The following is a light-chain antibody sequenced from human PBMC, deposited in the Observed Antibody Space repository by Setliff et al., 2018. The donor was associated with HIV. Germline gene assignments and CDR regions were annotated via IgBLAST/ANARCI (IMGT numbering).Light chain of an antibody. CDR2: DDN. CDR1: NIGSKS. CDR3: QVWDSSSDHPV. V-gene: IGLV3-21*03. Sequence: SYELTQPPSVSVAPGKTARITCGGNNIGSKSVHWYQQKPGRAPVLVVYDDNDRPSGIPERFSGSNSGNTATLTISRVEAGDEADYYCQVWDSSSDHPVFGGGTKVTVL. J-gene: IGLJ3*02.